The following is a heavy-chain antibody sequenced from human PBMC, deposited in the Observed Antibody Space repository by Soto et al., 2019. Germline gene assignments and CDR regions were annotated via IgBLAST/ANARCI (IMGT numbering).Heavy chain of an antibody. Sequence: PSETLSLTCTVSGGSISSYYWSWIRQPPGKGLEWIGYIYYSGSTNYNPSLKSRVTISVDTSKNQFSLKLSSVTAADTAVYYCARGARSWRDYWGQGTLVTVSS. V-gene: IGHV4-59*01. J-gene: IGHJ4*02. CDR3: ARGARSWRDY. CDR1: GGSISSYY. D-gene: IGHD6-13*01. CDR2: IYYSGST.